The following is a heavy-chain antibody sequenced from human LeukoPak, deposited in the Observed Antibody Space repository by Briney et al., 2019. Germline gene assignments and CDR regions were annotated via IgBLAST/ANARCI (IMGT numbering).Heavy chain of an antibody. V-gene: IGHV3-30-3*01. CDR3: ASSLEYSSSCFDY. Sequence: GRSLRLSCAASGFTFSSYAMHWVRQAPGKRLEWVAVISYDGSNKYYADSVKGRFTISRDNSKNTLYLQMNSLRAEDTAVYYCASSLEYSSSCFDYWGQGTLVTVSS. J-gene: IGHJ4*02. D-gene: IGHD6-6*01. CDR2: ISYDGSNK. CDR1: GFTFSSYA.